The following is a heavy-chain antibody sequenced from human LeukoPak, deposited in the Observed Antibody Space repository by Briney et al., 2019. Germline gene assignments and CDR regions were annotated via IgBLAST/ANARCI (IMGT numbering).Heavy chain of an antibody. V-gene: IGHV4-59*12. CDR1: GGSISSYY. D-gene: IGHD6-19*01. CDR3: ARRPGYSSGWYRYRGGFDY. Sequence: NPSETLSLTCTVSGGSISSYYWSWIRQPPGKGLEWIGYIYYSGSTNYNPSLKSRVTISVDTSKNQFSLKLSSVTAADTAVYYCARRPGYSSGWYRYRGGFDYWGQGTLVTVSS. J-gene: IGHJ4*02. CDR2: IYYSGST.